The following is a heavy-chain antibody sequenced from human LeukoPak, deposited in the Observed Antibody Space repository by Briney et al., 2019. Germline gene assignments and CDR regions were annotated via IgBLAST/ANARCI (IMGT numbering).Heavy chain of an antibody. Sequence: GGSLRLSCAASGFTFSAYAMYWVRQAPGKGLEYVSAISSNGGSTYYADSVKGRFTISRDNSKNTLYLQMSSLRAEDTAVYYCLKGSYKVAWTHRYWGQGTLVTVSS. CDR1: GFTFSAYA. D-gene: IGHD3-10*01. V-gene: IGHV3-64D*06. CDR3: LKGSYKVAWTHRY. J-gene: IGHJ4*02. CDR2: ISSNGGST.